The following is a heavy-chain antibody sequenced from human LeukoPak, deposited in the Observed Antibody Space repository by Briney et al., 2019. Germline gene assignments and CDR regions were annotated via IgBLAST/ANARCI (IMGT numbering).Heavy chain of an antibody. J-gene: IGHJ4*02. CDR1: GFTFSSYA. CDR3: AKDAFAGLVGATTLGY. V-gene: IGHV3-30-3*01. CDR2: ISYDGSNK. D-gene: IGHD1-26*01. Sequence: GGSLRLSCAASGFTFSSYAMHWVRQAPGKGLEWVAVISYDGSNKYYADSVKGRFTISRDNSKNTLYLQMNSLRAEDTAVYYCAKDAFAGLVGATTLGYWGQGTLVTVSS.